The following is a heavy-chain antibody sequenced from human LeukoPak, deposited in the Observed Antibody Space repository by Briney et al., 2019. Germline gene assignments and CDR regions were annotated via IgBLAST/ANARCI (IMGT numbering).Heavy chain of an antibody. CDR3: ALLEGATHGQSDY. Sequence: GGSLRLSCAASGFTVSSNYMSWVRQAPGKGLEWVSIIYSGGSTFYADSVKGRFTISRDNSKNTLSLQMNSLRPEDTAVYYCALLEGATHGQSDYWGQGTLVTVSS. D-gene: IGHD1-26*01. CDR1: GFTVSSNY. CDR2: IYSGGST. J-gene: IGHJ4*02. V-gene: IGHV3-53*05.